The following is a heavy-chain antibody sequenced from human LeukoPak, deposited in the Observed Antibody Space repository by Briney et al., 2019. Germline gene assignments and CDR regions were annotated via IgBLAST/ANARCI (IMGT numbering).Heavy chain of an antibody. CDR1: GGSISSGGYY. V-gene: IGHV4-31*03. D-gene: IGHD2-2*01. J-gene: IGHJ4*02. CDR3: ARGKGLPRGPAQKRNYYFDY. CDR2: IYYSGST. Sequence: SSETLSLTCTVSGGSISSGGYYWSWIRQHPGKGLEWIGYIYYSGSTYYNPSLKSRVTISVDTSKNQFSLKLSSVTAADTAVYYCARGKGLPRGPAQKRNYYFDYWGQGTLVTVSS.